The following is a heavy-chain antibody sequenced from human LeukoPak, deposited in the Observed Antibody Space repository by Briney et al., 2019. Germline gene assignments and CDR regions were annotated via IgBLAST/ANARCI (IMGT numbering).Heavy chain of an antibody. CDR1: GFTFDDFA. Sequence: PGGSLRLSCVASGFTFDDFAMSWVRQTPGKGLEWVSLISWDGRTTYYTDSVRGRFTTSRDNTKNSLFLQMDSLRTDDTALYYCARGGFLVSEYFEHWGQGTLVTVSS. CDR2: ISWDGRTT. CDR3: ARGGFLVSEYFEH. V-gene: IGHV3-43D*03. D-gene: IGHD3-10*01. J-gene: IGHJ1*01.